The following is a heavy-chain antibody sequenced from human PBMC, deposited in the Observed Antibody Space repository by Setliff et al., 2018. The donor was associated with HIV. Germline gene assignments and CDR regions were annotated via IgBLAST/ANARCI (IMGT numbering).Heavy chain of an antibody. CDR2: IYYSGST. CDR3: ARHGHFYDSSSSDAFDI. V-gene: IGHV4-59*08. J-gene: IGHJ3*02. D-gene: IGHD3-22*01. Sequence: PSETLSLTCTVSGGSISTYYWSWIRQSPGKGLEWIGYIYYSGSTKYNPSLESRLAMSVDMSKNHFSLKLRSVTAADTAVYYCARHGHFYDSSSSDAFDIWGHGTMVTVSS. CDR1: GGSISTYY.